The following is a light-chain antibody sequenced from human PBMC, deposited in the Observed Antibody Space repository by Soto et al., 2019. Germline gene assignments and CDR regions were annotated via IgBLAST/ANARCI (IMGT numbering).Light chain of an antibody. J-gene: IGLJ1*01. CDR1: SSNIGSNT. CDR3: AAWDDSLNGYV. V-gene: IGLV1-44*01. Sequence: QSVLTQPPSASGTPGQRVTISCSGSSSNIGSNTVNWYQQLPGTAPKLLIYSYNQRPSGVPDRFSVSKSVTSASLVISGLQSEDEADYYCAAWDDSLNGYVFGTGTKLTVL. CDR2: SYN.